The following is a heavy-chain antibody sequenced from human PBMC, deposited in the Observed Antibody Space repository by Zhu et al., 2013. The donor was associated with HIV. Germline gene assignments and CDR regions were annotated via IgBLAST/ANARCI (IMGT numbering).Heavy chain of an antibody. CDR2: INHSGST. CDR3: ARGRRFYDSSGYYLSAFDI. Sequence: QVQLQQWGAGLLKPSETLSLTCAVYGGSFSGYYWSWIRQPPGKGLEWIGEINHSGSTNYNPSLKSRVTISVDTPKNQFSLKLSSVTAADTAVYYCARGRRFYDSSGYYLSAFDIWGQGTMVTVSS. CDR1: GGSFSGYY. J-gene: IGHJ3*02. D-gene: IGHD3-22*01. V-gene: IGHV4-34*01.